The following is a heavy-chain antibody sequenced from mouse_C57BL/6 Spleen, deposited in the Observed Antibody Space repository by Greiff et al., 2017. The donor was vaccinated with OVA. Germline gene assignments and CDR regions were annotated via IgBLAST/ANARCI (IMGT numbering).Heavy chain of an antibody. Sequence: QVQLQQPGAELVKPGASVKLSCKASGYTFTSYWMQWVKQRPGQGLEWIGEIDPSDSYPNYNQKFKGKATLTVDTSSSTAYMQLSSLTSEDSAVYYCARVGTTVADWYFDVWGTGTTVTVSS. D-gene: IGHD1-1*01. CDR2: IDPSDSYP. V-gene: IGHV1-50*01. CDR1: GYTFTSYW. J-gene: IGHJ1*03. CDR3: ARVGTTVADWYFDV.